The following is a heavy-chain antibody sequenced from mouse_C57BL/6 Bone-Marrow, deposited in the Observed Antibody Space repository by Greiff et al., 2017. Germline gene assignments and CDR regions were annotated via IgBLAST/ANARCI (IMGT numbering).Heavy chain of an antibody. V-gene: IGHV14-3*01. CDR2: IDPANGNT. D-gene: IGHD2-4*01. J-gene: IGHJ2*01. Sequence: EVQLVESVAELVRPGASVKLSCTASGFNIKNTYMHWVKQRPEQGLEWIGRIDPANGNTTYAPKFQGKATITADTSSNTAYLQLSSLTSEDTDIYYCAFSYDYDEKGYVDDWGQGTTLTVSS. CDR3: AFSYDYDEKGYVDD. CDR1: GFNIKNTY.